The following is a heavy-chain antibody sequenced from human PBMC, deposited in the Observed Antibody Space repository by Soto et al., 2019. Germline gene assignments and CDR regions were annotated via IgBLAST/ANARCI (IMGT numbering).Heavy chain of an antibody. CDR1: LFTFSIHE. D-gene: IGHD2-8*01. CDR2: ISGSGSTI. V-gene: IGHV3-48*03. CDR3: ARGGVY. Sequence: PXLSFEATLFTFSIHEMNWIRQTPGKRLEWIAKISGSGSTINYADSVKGRFTISRDNVQRTLHLQMDSLRVEDTGVYYCARGGVYWGRGTLVTVSS. J-gene: IGHJ1*01.